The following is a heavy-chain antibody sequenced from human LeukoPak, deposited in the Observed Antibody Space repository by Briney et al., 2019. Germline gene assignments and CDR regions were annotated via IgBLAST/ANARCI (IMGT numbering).Heavy chain of an antibody. CDR1: GYTFTSYA. D-gene: IGHD6-13*01. Sequence: ASVKVSCKASGYTFTSYAMHWVRQAPGQRLEWMGWINAGNGNTKYSQEFQGRVTITRDTSASTAYMELSSLRSEDTAAYYCARATIRRIAAAGTIRYYDYWGQGTLVTVSS. V-gene: IGHV1-3*03. CDR2: INAGNGNT. J-gene: IGHJ4*02. CDR3: ARATIRRIAAAGTIRYYDY.